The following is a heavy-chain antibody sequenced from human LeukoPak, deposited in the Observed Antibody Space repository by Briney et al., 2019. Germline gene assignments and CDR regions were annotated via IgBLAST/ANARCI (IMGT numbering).Heavy chain of an antibody. Sequence: PSETLSLTCAVYGGSFSGYYWSWIRQPPGKGLEWIGEINHSGSTNYNPSLKSRVTISVDTSKNQFSLKLSSVTAADTAVYYCARGSPYYDSSGYYFDYWGQGTLFTVSS. CDR3: ARGSPYYDSSGYYFDY. J-gene: IGHJ4*02. V-gene: IGHV4-34*01. CDR2: INHSGST. D-gene: IGHD3-22*01. CDR1: GGSFSGYY.